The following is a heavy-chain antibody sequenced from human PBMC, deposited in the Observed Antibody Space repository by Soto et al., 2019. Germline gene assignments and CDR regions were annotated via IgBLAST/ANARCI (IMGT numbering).Heavy chain of an antibody. Sequence: SETLSLTCTVSGGSISSYYWSWIRQPPGKGLEWIGYIYYSGSTNYNPSLKRRVTISVDTSKNQFSLKLSSVTAADTAVYYCARVWGGYDYFDYWGQGTLVTVSS. V-gene: IGHV4-59*01. D-gene: IGHD5-12*01. CDR1: GGSISSYY. CDR3: ARVWGGYDYFDY. CDR2: IYYSGST. J-gene: IGHJ4*02.